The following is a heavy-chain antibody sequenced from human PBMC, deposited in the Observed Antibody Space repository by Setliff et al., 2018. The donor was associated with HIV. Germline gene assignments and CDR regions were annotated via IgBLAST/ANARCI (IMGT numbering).Heavy chain of an antibody. D-gene: IGHD5-18*01. CDR2: INPNTGAT. CDR3: ASSYIAFLSTWYYGMDV. J-gene: IGHJ6*02. V-gene: IGHV1-2*02. Sequence: VASVKVSCKASGYTFTGYFIHWVRLAPGQGLEWMGWINPNTGATHYAQKFQGRVTLTRDTSISTAYMELNRLRSDDTAVYYCASSYIAFLSTWYYGMDVWGQGTTVTVSS. CDR1: GYTFTGYF.